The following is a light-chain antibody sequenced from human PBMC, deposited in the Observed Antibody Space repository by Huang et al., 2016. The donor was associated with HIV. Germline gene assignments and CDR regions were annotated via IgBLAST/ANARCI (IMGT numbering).Light chain of an antibody. J-gene: IGKJ4*01. CDR3: QQSHSKPG. CDR1: QEIRSH. Sequence: DIQMTQSPSSLSASVGDRVTITCRASQEIRSHLNWYHQFPGKAPRLLVYSASRLPVDVPSRVGGSGSGTDFTLTINGLQPEDLGIYYCQQSHSKPGFGGGTSVEIK. CDR2: SAS. V-gene: IGKV1-39*01.